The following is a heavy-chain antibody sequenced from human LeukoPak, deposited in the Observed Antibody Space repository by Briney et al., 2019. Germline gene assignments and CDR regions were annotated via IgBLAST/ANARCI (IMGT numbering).Heavy chain of an antibody. CDR1: GLTFSSHW. CDR3: ARELSGSISRHFDY. Sequence: GGSLRLSCAASGLTFSSHWMHWVRQAPGKGLVWVSRITNDGSSTTYADSVKGRFTISRDNAKNALYLQMNSLRAEDTAVFYCARELSGSISRHFDYWGHGTLVTVSS. J-gene: IGHJ4*01. D-gene: IGHD2-15*01. CDR2: ITNDGSST. V-gene: IGHV3-74*01.